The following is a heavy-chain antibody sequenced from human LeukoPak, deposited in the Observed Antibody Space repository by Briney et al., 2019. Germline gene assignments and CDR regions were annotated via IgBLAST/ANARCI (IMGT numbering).Heavy chain of an antibody. D-gene: IGHD3-22*01. CDR1: GGSISSYY. CDR2: IYYSGST. Sequence: SGTLSLTCTVSGGSISSYYWSWIRQPPGKGLEWIGYIYYSGSTNYNPSLKSRVTISVDTSKNQFSLKLSSVTAADTAVYYCARAARRVYYDSSGYEFDYWGQGTLVTVPS. J-gene: IGHJ4*02. CDR3: ARAARRVYYDSSGYEFDY. V-gene: IGHV4-59*01.